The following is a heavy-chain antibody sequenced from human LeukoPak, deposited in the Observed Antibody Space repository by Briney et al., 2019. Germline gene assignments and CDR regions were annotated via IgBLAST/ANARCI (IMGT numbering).Heavy chain of an antibody. V-gene: IGHV3-30*02. CDR2: IRYDESKT. Sequence: GGSLRLSCAASGFSFSNYGMHWVRQAPGKGLEWVAFIRYDESKTYYADSVRGRFTISGDNSKNTLYLQMNSLRVEDTAIYYCAKGYGGSHFDYWGQGALVAVSS. CDR1: GFSFSNYG. D-gene: IGHD4-23*01. CDR3: AKGYGGSHFDY. J-gene: IGHJ4*02.